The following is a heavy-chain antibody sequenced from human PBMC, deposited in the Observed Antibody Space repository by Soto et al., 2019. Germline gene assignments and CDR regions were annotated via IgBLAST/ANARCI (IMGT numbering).Heavy chain of an antibody. CDR1: GXPFSNCA. J-gene: IGHJ4*02. V-gene: IGHV3-64D*06. CDR2: ITSDGDRT. D-gene: IGHD1-26*01. Sequence: GSLRLFCSASGXPFSNCAMHWVRQAPGKGLEYVSGITSDGDRTYHADSVKGRFTISRDNSKNMLYLQMSSLRVDHTAMYYCVKGNQLLRYYFEYWGQGTPGPVSS. CDR3: VKGNQLLRYYFEY.